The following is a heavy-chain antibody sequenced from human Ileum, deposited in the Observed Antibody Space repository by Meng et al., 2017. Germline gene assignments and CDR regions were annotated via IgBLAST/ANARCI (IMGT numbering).Heavy chain of an antibody. CDR2: IDHSGGT. CDR1: GGLFSGDY. Sequence: VQVQAWGTRVVNPYEPLSRLCVLHGGLFSGDYGGWIRQPPGKGREWIGEIDHSGGTNYNPSLKNRVTISVDTSNNRFSLKLGSVKAADTALYFCARRLGATPYAYNWLDPWGQGTLVTVSS. J-gene: IGHJ5*02. CDR3: ARRLGATPYAYNWLDP. D-gene: IGHD1-26*01. V-gene: IGHV4-34*01.